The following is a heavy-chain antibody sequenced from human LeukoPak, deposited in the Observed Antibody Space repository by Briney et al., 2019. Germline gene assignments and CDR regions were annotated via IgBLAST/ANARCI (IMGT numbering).Heavy chain of an antibody. Sequence: PGGSLRLSCEASGSTFSRSWMHWARKPPGKGLVWVSRTNDDGSTTNYADSVKDRFTISRDNAKNTLYLQMNSLRAEDTAVYYCARALGSSSDYWGQGTLVTVAS. D-gene: IGHD3-10*01. V-gene: IGHV3-74*01. J-gene: IGHJ4*02. CDR2: TNDDGSTT. CDR1: GSTFSRSW. CDR3: ARALGSSSDY.